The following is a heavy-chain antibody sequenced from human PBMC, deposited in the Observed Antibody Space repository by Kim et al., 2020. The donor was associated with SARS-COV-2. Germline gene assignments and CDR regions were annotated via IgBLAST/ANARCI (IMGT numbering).Heavy chain of an antibody. CDR2: IYYSGST. Sequence: SETLSLTCTVSGGSISSSSYYWGWIRQPPGKGLEWIGSIYYSGSTYYNPSLKSRVTISVDTSKNQFSLKLSSVTAADTAVYYCARHEGTIRIAFDIWGQGTMVTVSS. V-gene: IGHV4-39*01. CDR3: ARHEGTIRIAFDI. J-gene: IGHJ3*02. CDR1: GGSISSSSYY.